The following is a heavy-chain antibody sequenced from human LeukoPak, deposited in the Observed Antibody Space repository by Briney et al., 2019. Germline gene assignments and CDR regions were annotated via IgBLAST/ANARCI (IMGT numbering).Heavy chain of an antibody. J-gene: IGHJ4*02. Sequence: GGSLRLSCAASGFTFRSYLMHWVRQAPGKGLVWVSRISTDGTTTSYADSVKGRFTISRDNAKNTLYLQMNSLRAEDTAVYYCAKSGRNWAYLEYWGQGTLVTVSS. CDR2: ISTDGTTT. D-gene: IGHD7-27*01. CDR1: GFTFRSYL. V-gene: IGHV3-74*01. CDR3: AKSGRNWAYLEY.